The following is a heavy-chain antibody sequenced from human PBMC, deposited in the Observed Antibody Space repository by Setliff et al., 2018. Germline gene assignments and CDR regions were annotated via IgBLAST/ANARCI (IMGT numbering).Heavy chain of an antibody. CDR2: MSYDGRNE. CDR3: ARGGDYCGGECYIPPPDSY. V-gene: IGHV3-30*03. D-gene: IGHD2-21*01. J-gene: IGHJ4*02. Sequence: GGSLRLSCAASGFTFSSYSMNWVRQAPGKGLEWVAFMSYDGRNEYYADSVRGRFTISRDNSKNTLYLQMNSLRPEDTAVYYCARGGDYCGGECYIPPPDSYWGQGTLVTVSS. CDR1: GFTFSSYS.